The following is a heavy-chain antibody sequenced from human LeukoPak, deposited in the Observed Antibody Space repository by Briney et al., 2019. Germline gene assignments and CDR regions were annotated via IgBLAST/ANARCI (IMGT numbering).Heavy chain of an antibody. CDR2: IKSYGSST. Sequence: GGSLRLSCAASGFTLSSYWMHWVRQAPGKGLVWVSHIKSYGSSTSYADSVKGRFTISRDNVKNTLYLQMNSLRAEDTAVYYCARGSDCSSTSCYDDYYYYYYMDVWGKGTTVTVSS. J-gene: IGHJ6*03. CDR1: GFTLSSYW. D-gene: IGHD2-2*01. CDR3: ARGSDCSSTSCYDDYYYYYYMDV. V-gene: IGHV3-74*01.